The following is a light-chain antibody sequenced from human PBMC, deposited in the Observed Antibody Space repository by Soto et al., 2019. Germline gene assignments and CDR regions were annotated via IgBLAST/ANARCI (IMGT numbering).Light chain of an antibody. Sequence: QSVLTQPASVSGSPGQSITISCTGTSSDVGGYNYVSWYQHHPGKAPKLIIYDVSNRPSGVSNCFSGSKSGNTASLTISGLQPEDEADYYCSSYTTSNTRQIVFGTGTKLTVL. J-gene: IGLJ1*01. CDR2: DVS. V-gene: IGLV2-14*03. CDR3: SSYTTSNTRQIV. CDR1: SSDVGGYNY.